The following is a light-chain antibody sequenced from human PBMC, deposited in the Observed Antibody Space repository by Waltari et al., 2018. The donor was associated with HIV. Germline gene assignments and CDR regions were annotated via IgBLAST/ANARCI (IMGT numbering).Light chain of an antibody. Sequence: SYVLTQPPSVSVAPGQTARITCGGDNIGRKSVHWYQQRPGQAPVLAVYENSDRSSGIPERFSGSNSGNTATLTISGVEAGDEAHYYCQVWDSPSEQILFGGGTRLTVL. CDR1: NIGRKS. J-gene: IGLJ2*01. CDR3: QVWDSPSEQIL. V-gene: IGLV3-21*02. CDR2: ENS.